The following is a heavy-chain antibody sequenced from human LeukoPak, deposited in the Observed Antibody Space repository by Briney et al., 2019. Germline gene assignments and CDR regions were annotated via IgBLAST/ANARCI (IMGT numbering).Heavy chain of an antibody. Sequence: GGSLRLSCAASGFTFSSYWMSWVRQAPGKGLEWVANIKQDGSEKYYVDSVKGRFTISRDNSKNTLYLQMNSLRAEDTAVYYCAKDSHVTIFGVVIESPFDYWGQGTLVTVSS. D-gene: IGHD3-3*01. V-gene: IGHV3-7*03. J-gene: IGHJ4*02. CDR1: GFTFSSYW. CDR3: AKDSHVTIFGVVIESPFDY. CDR2: IKQDGSEK.